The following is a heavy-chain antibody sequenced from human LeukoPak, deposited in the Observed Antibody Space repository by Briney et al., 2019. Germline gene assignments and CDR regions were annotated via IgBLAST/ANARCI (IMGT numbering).Heavy chain of an antibody. CDR3: AREIHFDSSGQRTLHAFDI. V-gene: IGHV4-59*12. D-gene: IGHD3-22*01. Sequence: SETLSLTCTVSGGSISSYYWSWIRQPPRKGLEWIGYIHYTGSTNYNPSLKSRVTISVDTSKNQFSLKVNSVTAADTAVYYCAREIHFDSSGQRTLHAFDIWGQGTMVTVSS. J-gene: IGHJ3*02. CDR1: GGSISSYY. CDR2: IHYTGST.